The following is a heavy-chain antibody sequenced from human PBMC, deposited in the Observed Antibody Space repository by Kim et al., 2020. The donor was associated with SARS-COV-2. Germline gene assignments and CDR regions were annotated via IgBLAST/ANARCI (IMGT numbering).Heavy chain of an antibody. D-gene: IGHD3-10*01. J-gene: IGHJ5*02. V-gene: IGHV1-69*13. CDR2: IIPIFGTA. CDR1: GGTFSSYA. Sequence: SVKVYCKASGGTFSSYAISWVRKAPGQGLEWMGGIIPIFGTANYAEKFQGRVTITADESTSTAYMELSSLRTEDTAVYCCARDRGKEWFGEFKYNWFDPWGQGTLVSVSS. CDR3: ARDRGKEWFGEFKYNWFDP.